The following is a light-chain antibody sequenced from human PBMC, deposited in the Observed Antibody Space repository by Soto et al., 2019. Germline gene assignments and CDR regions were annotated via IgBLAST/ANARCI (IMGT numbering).Light chain of an antibody. V-gene: IGLV1-44*01. CDR2: SHS. J-gene: IGLJ1*01. Sequence: QSVLTQPPSASGTPGQRVDFSCSGSSSNIGANTVNWYQQPPGAAPKLLIYSHSQRPSGVPDRFSGSKSGTSASLAISGLQSDDEADYYCAAWDDSLNGYVFGSGTKLTVL. CDR3: AAWDDSLNGYV. CDR1: SSNIGANT.